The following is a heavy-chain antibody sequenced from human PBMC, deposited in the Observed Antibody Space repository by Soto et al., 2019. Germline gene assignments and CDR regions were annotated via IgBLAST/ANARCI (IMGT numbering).Heavy chain of an antibody. Sequence: ASVKVSCKASGYTFTSYGISWVRQAPGQGLEWMGWISAYNGNTNYARKLQGRVTMTTDTSTSTAYMELRSLRSDDTAVYYCASIYYDSSGYRGYYYGMDVWGQGTTVTVSS. J-gene: IGHJ6*01. CDR1: GYTFTSYG. CDR3: ASIYYDSSGYRGYYYGMDV. V-gene: IGHV1-18*04. CDR2: ISAYNGNT. D-gene: IGHD3-22*01.